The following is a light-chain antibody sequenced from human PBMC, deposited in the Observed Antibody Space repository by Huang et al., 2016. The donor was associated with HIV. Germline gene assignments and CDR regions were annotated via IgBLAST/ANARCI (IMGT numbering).Light chain of an antibody. Sequence: DSRMTQSPSTLSASVGDRVTITCRASQGIGNWLAWYQQKPGKAPKLLIYKASILESGVPSRFSGSGSGIEFTLTICGLQPDDFATYYCQEFNSYWYTFGPGTKLEI. CDR1: QGIGNW. CDR3: QEFNSYWYT. J-gene: IGKJ2*01. CDR2: KAS. V-gene: IGKV1-5*03.